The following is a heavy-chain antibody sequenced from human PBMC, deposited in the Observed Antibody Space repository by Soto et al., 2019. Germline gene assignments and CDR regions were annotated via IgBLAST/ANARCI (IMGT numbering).Heavy chain of an antibody. V-gene: IGHV3-23*01. CDR3: AKVDEQQGEYFQH. Sequence: EVQLLESGGGLVQPGGSLRLPCAASGFTFSSYAMSWVRQAPGKGLEWVSAISGSGGSTYYADSVKGRFTISRDNSKNTLYLQMNSLRAEDTAVYYCAKVDEQQGEYFQHWGQGTLVTVSS. D-gene: IGHD6-13*01. CDR2: ISGSGGST. CDR1: GFTFSSYA. J-gene: IGHJ1*01.